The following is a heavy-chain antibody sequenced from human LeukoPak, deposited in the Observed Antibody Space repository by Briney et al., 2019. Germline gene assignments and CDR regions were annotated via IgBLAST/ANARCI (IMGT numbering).Heavy chain of an antibody. J-gene: IGHJ4*02. CDR3: VRAAMPYIINGRRFDY. Sequence: GGSLRLSCAASGFTSSAYDMHWVRQITGGGLEWVSTSGTVGDTFYSDSVKGRFTISRENAKNSVHLQMNSLRVEDSAIYFCVRAAMPYIINGRRFDYWGQGTLVTVSS. V-gene: IGHV3-13*04. CDR2: SGTVGDT. D-gene: IGHD2-2*01. CDR1: GFTSSAYD.